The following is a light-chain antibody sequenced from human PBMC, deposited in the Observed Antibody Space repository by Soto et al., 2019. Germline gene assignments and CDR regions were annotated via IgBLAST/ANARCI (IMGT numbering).Light chain of an antibody. V-gene: IGLV2-11*01. CDR2: DVS. CDR3: CSYAGSVV. J-gene: IGLJ2*01. Sequence: QSALTQPRSVSGSPGQSVTISCTGTISDVGGYNYVSWYQQHPGKAPKLMIYDVSKRPSGVPDRFSGSKSGNTASLTISGLQAEDEADYYCCSYAGSVVFGGGTKVTVL. CDR1: ISDVGGYNY.